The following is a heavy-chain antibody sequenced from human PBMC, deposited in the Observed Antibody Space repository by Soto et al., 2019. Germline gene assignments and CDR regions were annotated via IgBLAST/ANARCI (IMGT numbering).Heavy chain of an antibody. J-gene: IGHJ5*02. CDR2: IYHSGST. V-gene: IGHV4-30-2*01. Sequence: SETLSVTCSVSGGSISSGGYSWSWIRQPPGKGLEWIGYIYHSGSTYYNPSLKSRVTISVDRSKNQFSLKLSSVTAADTAVYYCATPVPDCSGGSCSLLFDPPGQVTLDTVST. CDR3: ATPVPDCSGGSCSLLFDP. CDR1: GGSISSGGYS. D-gene: IGHD2-15*01.